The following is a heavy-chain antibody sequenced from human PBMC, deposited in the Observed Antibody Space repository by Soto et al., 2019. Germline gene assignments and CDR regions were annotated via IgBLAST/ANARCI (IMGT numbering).Heavy chain of an antibody. CDR2: IYYSGST. V-gene: IGHV4-30-4*01. CDR1: GGSISSGDYY. Sequence: SETLSLTCTVSGGSISSGDYYWSWIRQPPGKGLEWIGYIYYSGSTYYNPSLKSRVTISVGTSKNQFSLKLSSVTAADTAVYYCARTTSSTTQPTPRNYYYGMDVWGQGTTVTVSS. J-gene: IGHJ6*02. CDR3: ARTTSSTTQPTPRNYYYGMDV. D-gene: IGHD2-2*01.